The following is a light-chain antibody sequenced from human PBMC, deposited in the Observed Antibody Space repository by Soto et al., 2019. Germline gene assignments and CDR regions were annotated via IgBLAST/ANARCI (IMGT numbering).Light chain of an antibody. J-gene: IGLJ2*01. CDR2: VNSDGSH. CDR1: SGHSSYA. CDR3: QTWGTGIQV. V-gene: IGLV4-69*01. Sequence: QPVLTQSPSASASRGASVKLTCTLSSGHSSYAIAWHQQQPEKGPRYLMKVNSDGSHSKGDEIPDRFSGSSSGAERYLTISSLQSEDEADYYCQTWGTGIQVFGGGTKLTVL.